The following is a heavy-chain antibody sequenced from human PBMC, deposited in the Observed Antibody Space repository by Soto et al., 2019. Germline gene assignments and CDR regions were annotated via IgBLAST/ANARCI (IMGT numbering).Heavy chain of an antibody. D-gene: IGHD2-15*01. CDR2: IRTKANSYAT. Sequence: EVQLVESGGGLVQPGESLKLSCAASGFTFRGSAMHWVRQASGKGLEWVGRIRTKANSYATAYAASVQGRFTISRDDSKSTAYLQMNSLKTEDTAVYYCTGSLLAYCSGGKCHTDYYYYGMDVWGHGTAVTVSS. CDR3: TGSLLAYCSGGKCHTDYYYYGMDV. J-gene: IGHJ6*02. CDR1: GFTFRGSA. V-gene: IGHV3-73*02.